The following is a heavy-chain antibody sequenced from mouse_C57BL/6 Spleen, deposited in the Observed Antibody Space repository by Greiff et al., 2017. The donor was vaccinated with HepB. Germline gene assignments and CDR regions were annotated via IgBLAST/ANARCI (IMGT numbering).Heavy chain of an antibody. J-gene: IGHJ1*03. V-gene: IGHV1-52*01. D-gene: IGHD1-1*01. CDR3: ARGGAISYYGSSPDWYFDV. CDR2: IDPSDSET. Sequence: QVHVKQPGAELVRPGSSVKLSCKASGYTFTSYWMHWVKQRPIQGLEWIGNIDPSDSETHYNQKFKDKATLTVDKSSSTAYMQLSSLTSEDSAVYYCARGGAISYYGSSPDWYFDVWGTGTTVTVSS. CDR1: GYTFTSYW.